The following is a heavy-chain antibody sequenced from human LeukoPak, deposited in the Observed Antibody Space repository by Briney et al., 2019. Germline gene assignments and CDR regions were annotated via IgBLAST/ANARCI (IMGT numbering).Heavy chain of an antibody. CDR3: ARTVGTSSLGYSDY. V-gene: IGHV4-59*01. CDR1: GVSISTYY. CDR2: LYFSGST. J-gene: IGHJ4*02. Sequence: PSETLSLTCTVSGVSISTYYWSWIRQPPGEALEWIGYLYFSGSTNYNPSLKSRVTISEDTSKNQFSLKLTSVTAADTAVYYCARTVGTSSLGYSDYWGQGTLVTVSS. D-gene: IGHD6-6*01.